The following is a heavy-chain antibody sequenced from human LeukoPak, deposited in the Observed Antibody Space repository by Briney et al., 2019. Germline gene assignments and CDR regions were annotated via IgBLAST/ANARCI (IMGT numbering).Heavy chain of an antibody. CDR1: GGTFSSYT. J-gene: IGHJ4*02. V-gene: IGHV1-69*02. Sequence: SVKVSCKASGGTFSSYTISWVRQAPGQGLDWMGRIIPILGIANYAQKFQGRVTITADKSTSTAYMELSSLRSEDTAVYYCARAPRDGYRGGYYFDYWGQGTLVTVSS. D-gene: IGHD5-24*01. CDR2: IIPILGIA. CDR3: ARAPRDGYRGGYYFDY.